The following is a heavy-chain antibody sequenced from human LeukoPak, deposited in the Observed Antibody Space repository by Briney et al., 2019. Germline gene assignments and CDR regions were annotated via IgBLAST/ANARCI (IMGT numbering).Heavy chain of an antibody. D-gene: IGHD5/OR15-5a*01. CDR2: IRYDGSNK. CDR3: AKDIPPTNPSTFDY. CDR1: GFTFSSYG. Sequence: GGSLRLSCAASGFTFSSYGMHWVRQAPGKGLEWVAFIRYDGSNKYYADSVKGRFTISRDNSKNTLYLQMNSLRAEDTAVYYCAKDIPPTNPSTFDYWGQGTLVTVSS. V-gene: IGHV3-30*02. J-gene: IGHJ4*02.